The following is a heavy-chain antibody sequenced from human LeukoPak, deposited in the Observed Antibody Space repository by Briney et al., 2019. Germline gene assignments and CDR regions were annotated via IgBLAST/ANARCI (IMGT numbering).Heavy chain of an antibody. D-gene: IGHD4-23*01. CDR2: IYTSGST. CDR3: ARYGGERRSHYYYYGMDV. J-gene: IGHJ6*04. Sequence: SETLSLTCTVSGGSISSGSYYWSWIRQPAGKGLEWIGRIYTSGSTNYNPSLKSRVTISVDTSKNQFSLKLSSVTAADTAVYYCARYGGERRSHYYYYGMDVWGKGTTVTVSS. CDR1: GGSISSGSYY. V-gene: IGHV4-61*02.